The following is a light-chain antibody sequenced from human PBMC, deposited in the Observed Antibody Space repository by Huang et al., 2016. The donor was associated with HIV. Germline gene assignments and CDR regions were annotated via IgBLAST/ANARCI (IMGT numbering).Light chain of an antibody. CDR2: QAS. CDR3: QQYSSYIQWT. V-gene: IGKV1-5*03. CDR1: QSVRSW. Sequence: DIQMTQSPSTLSASVGDRVTIICRASQSVRSWLAWYQQKPGKAPKLLIYQASTLQNGVPSRFSGSGSGTEFTLTSSSLQPDDFATYYCQQYSSYIQWTFGQGTKVEI. J-gene: IGKJ1*01.